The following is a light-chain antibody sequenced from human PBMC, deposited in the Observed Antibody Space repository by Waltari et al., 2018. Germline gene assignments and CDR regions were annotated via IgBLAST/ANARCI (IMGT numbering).Light chain of an antibody. V-gene: IGKV3-15*01. CDR3: QQYQNWPRT. CDR1: QSVASN. Sequence: EIVMTQSPDTLSVSPGERATLSCRASQSVASNLSWYQHRPGQAPRLLIYGASTRATDIPARFSASASGTEFTLTITALQSEDFAVYYCQQYQNWPRTFGQGTRVEIK. CDR2: GAS. J-gene: IGKJ1*01.